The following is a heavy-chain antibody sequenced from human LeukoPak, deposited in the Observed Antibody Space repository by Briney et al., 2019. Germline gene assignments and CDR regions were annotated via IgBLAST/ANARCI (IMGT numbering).Heavy chain of an antibody. J-gene: IGHJ4*02. CDR2: IYTSGST. Sequence: SETLSLTCTVSGGSISSGSYYWSWIRQPAGKGLEWIGRIYTSGSTNYNPSLKSRVTISVDTSKNQFSLKLSSVTAADTAVYHCARDTDYGDYVDYWGQGTLVTVSS. D-gene: IGHD4-17*01. CDR3: ARDTDYGDYVDY. CDR1: GGSISSGSYY. V-gene: IGHV4-61*02.